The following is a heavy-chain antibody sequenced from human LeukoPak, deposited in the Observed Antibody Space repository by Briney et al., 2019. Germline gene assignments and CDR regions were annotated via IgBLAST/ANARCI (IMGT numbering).Heavy chain of an antibody. CDR3: ARVPSIVGATKDFDY. Sequence: SETLSLTCTVSGASMINYYWAWIRQPPGKGLEWIGYIYYNGSTNYNPSLKNRITISVDTSKSQFSLKLSSVTAADTAVYYCARVPSIVGATKDFDYWGQGTLVTVSS. V-gene: IGHV4-59*08. J-gene: IGHJ4*02. CDR2: IYYNGST. CDR1: GASMINYY. D-gene: IGHD1-26*01.